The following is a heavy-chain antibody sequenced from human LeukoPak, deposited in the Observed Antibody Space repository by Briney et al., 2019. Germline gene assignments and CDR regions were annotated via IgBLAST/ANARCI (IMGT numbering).Heavy chain of an antibody. D-gene: IGHD3-10*02. J-gene: IGHJ6*04. V-gene: IGHV3-9*01. CDR3: AELGITMIGGV. Sequence: GGSLRPSCAASGFTFDDYAMHWVRQGPGKGLEWVSGISWNSGSIGYADSVKGRFTISRDNAKNSLYLQMNSLRAEDTAVYYCAELGITMIGGVWGKGTTVTISS. CDR2: ISWNSGSI. CDR1: GFTFDDYA.